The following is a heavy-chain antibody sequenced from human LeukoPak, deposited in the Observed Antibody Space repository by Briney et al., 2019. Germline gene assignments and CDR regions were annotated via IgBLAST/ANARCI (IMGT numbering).Heavy chain of an antibody. CDR3: AKGAGSSSKGRVDY. D-gene: IGHD6-13*01. CDR2: IINSGGAT. CDR1: GFTFSSYA. J-gene: IGHJ4*02. Sequence: PGGSLRLSCAASGFTFSSYAMNWVRQAPGMGLEWVSGIINSGGATYYADSVKGRFTISRDNSKNTLYLQMNTLRAEDTAVYYCAKGAGSSSKGRVDYWGQGTLVTVSS. V-gene: IGHV3-23*01.